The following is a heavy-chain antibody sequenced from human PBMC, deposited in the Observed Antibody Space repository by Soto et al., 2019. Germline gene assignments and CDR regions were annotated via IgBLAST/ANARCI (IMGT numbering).Heavy chain of an antibody. D-gene: IGHD2-8*01. CDR2: INPKSGGT. CDR3: ARGDSTDCSNGVCSFFYNHDMDV. Sequence: ASVKVSCKASGYSLTDYHIHWVRQAPGQGLEWLGRINPKSGGTSTAQKFQGWVTMTTDTSISTASMELTRLTSDDTAIYYCARGDSTDCSNGVCSFFYNHDMDVWGQGTTVTVSS. CDR1: GYSLTDYH. J-gene: IGHJ6*02. V-gene: IGHV1-2*04.